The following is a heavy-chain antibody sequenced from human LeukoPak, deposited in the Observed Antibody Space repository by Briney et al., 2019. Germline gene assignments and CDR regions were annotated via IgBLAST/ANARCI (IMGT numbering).Heavy chain of an antibody. V-gene: IGHV3-48*04. D-gene: IGHD5-12*01. Sequence: GGSLRLPCAASGFTFSSYSMNWVRQAPGKGLEWVSYISSSSSTIYYADSVKGRFTISRDNAKNSLYLQMNSLRAEDTAVYYCARDVGGYLTYYFDYWGQGTQVTVSS. CDR2: ISSSSSTI. J-gene: IGHJ4*02. CDR3: ARDVGGYLTYYFDY. CDR1: GFTFSSYS.